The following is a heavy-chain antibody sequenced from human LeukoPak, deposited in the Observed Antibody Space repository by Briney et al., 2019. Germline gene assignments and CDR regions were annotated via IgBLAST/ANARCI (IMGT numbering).Heavy chain of an antibody. Sequence: PSETLSLTCAVYGGSFSGYYWSWIRQPPGKGLEWIGEINHSGSTNYNPSLKSRVTISVDTSKNQFSLKLSSVTAADTAVYYCARGVGWLQIDLDYWGQGTLVTVSS. CDR1: GGSFSGYY. V-gene: IGHV4-34*01. D-gene: IGHD5-24*01. J-gene: IGHJ4*02. CDR2: INHSGST. CDR3: ARGVGWLQIDLDY.